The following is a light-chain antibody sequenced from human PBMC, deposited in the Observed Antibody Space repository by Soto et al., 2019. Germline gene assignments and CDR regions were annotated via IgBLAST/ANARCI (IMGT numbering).Light chain of an antibody. CDR2: NTN. CDR3: LLTYGGAWV. V-gene: IGLV7-43*01. CDR1: TGSVTGNYY. J-gene: IGLJ3*02. Sequence: QAVVTQEPSLTVSPGGTVTLTCASSTGSVTGNYYPHWFQQKPGQAPRSLIYNTNYKQSWTPARFSGSLLGGKAALTLSGVQPEDEGDYYCLLTYGGAWVFGGGTQLTVL.